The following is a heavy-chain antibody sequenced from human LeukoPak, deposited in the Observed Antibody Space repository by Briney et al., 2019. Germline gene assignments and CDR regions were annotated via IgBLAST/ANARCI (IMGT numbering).Heavy chain of an antibody. V-gene: IGHV3-23*01. CDR3: VIWGDYDVLTGYYVPDY. CDR2: ITGSGTNR. Sequence: GGSLRLSCVDSGFTFSNYAMSWVRQAPGKGLEWVSAITGSGTNRYYADSLKGRFTTSRDNSKNTVFLQMNSLRHEDTAIYYCVIWGDYDVLTGYYVPDYWGQGTLVTVAS. D-gene: IGHD3-9*01. CDR1: GFTFSNYA. J-gene: IGHJ4*02.